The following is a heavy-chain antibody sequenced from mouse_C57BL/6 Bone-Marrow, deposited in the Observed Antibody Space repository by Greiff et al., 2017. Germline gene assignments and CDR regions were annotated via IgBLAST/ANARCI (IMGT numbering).Heavy chain of an antibody. CDR2: IYYSGNI. Sequence: EVKLVESGPGLVKPSQTVFLTCTVTGISITTGNYRWSWIRQFPGNKLEWIGYIYYSGNITYNPSLTSRTTITRDTPKNQFFLEMNSLTAEDTATYYCARSPSYYGSSLWSFDVWATGTTVTVSS. CDR1: GISITTGNYR. J-gene: IGHJ1*03. V-gene: IGHV3-5*01. CDR3: ARSPSYYGSSLWSFDV. D-gene: IGHD1-1*01.